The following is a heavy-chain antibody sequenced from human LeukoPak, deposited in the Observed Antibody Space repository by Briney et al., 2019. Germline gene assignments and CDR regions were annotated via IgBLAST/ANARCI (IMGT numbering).Heavy chain of an antibody. CDR3: AKDNPPPYYYDSSGYYQDY. CDR1: GFTVSSNY. V-gene: IGHV3-53*01. D-gene: IGHD3-22*01. CDR2: IYSGGST. Sequence: GGSLRLSCAASGFTVSSNYMSWVRQAPGKGLEWVSVIYSGGSTYYADSVKGRFTISRDNSKNTLYLQMNSLRAEDTAVYYCAKDNPPPYYYDSSGYYQDYWGQGTLVTVSS. J-gene: IGHJ4*02.